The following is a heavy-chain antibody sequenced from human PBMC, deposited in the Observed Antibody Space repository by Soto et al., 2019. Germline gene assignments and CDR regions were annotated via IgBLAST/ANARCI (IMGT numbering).Heavy chain of an antibody. CDR2: IKSRALGGTT. J-gene: IGHJ4*01. CDR3: TTDSYSTMVEVRFDY. Sequence: EVQLVESGGGLVKPGGSLRLSCAGSGFPFSNAWINWVRHVPGKGLEWVGRIKSRALGGTTDFAAPVRGRFAITRDDSRNVAYMQMNSLYTEDTAVYYCTTDSYSTMVEVRFDYWGHGTLVTVSS. CDR1: GFPFSNAW. V-gene: IGHV3-15*07. D-gene: IGHD3-10*01.